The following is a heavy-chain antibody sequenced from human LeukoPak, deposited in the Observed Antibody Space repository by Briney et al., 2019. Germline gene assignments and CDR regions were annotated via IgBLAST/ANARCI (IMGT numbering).Heavy chain of an antibody. CDR1: GYSITSYW. Sequence: GYSITSYWIGWVRQPPGKGLEWSGEIYHSGTTNYNPSLKSRVTISIDTFNNKFSLKLRTVTAADTAVYYCANRVYGSTTSCSHAGYWGQGTLVTVSS. CDR2: IYHSGTT. V-gene: IGHV4-4*02. D-gene: IGHD2-2*01. J-gene: IGHJ4*02. CDR3: ANRVYGSTTSCSHAGY.